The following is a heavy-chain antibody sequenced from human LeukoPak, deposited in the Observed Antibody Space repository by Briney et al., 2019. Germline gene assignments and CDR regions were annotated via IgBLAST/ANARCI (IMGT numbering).Heavy chain of an antibody. CDR3: AKGTGENYYGMDV. D-gene: IGHD7-27*01. CDR2: ISGGGGNT. V-gene: IGHV3-23*01. J-gene: IGHJ6*02. CDR1: GFTFSNYA. Sequence: PGGSLRLSCAASGFTFSNYAMSWVRQAPGKGLEWVSTISGGGGNTYYADSVKGRFTISRDDSKSTLYLQMNSLRVEDTVVFFCAKGTGENYYGMDVWGQGTTVTVSS.